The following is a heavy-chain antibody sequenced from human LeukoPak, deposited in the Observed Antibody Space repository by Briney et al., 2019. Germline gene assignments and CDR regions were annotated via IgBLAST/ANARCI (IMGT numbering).Heavy chain of an antibody. CDR3: ARRTAVGATSHFDY. Sequence: ASVKVSCKASGYTFTSYAMNWVRQAPGQGLEWMGWINTNTGNPTYAQGFTGRFVFSLDTSVSTAYLQISSLKAEDTAVYYCARRTAVGATSHFDYWGQGTLVTVSS. V-gene: IGHV7-4-1*02. CDR1: GYTFTSYA. CDR2: INTNTGNP. J-gene: IGHJ4*02. D-gene: IGHD1-26*01.